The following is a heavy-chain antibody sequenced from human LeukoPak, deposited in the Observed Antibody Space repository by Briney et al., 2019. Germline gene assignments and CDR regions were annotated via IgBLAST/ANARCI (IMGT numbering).Heavy chain of an antibody. Sequence: GGSLRLSCAASGFTFSSYGMSWVRQAPGKGLEWVSAISGSGGSTYYADSVKGRFTISRDNSKNTLYLQMNSLRAADTAVYYCARGYYDSSGYVDYWGQGTLVTVSS. V-gene: IGHV3-23*01. CDR2: ISGSGGST. CDR1: GFTFSSYG. CDR3: ARGYYDSSGYVDY. J-gene: IGHJ4*02. D-gene: IGHD3-22*01.